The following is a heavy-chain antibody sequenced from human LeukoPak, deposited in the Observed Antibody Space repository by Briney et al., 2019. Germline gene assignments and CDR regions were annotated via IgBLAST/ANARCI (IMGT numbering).Heavy chain of an antibody. D-gene: IGHD1-26*01. Sequence: ASVKVSCKASGYTFTGYYMHWVRQAPGQGLEWMGWINPNSGGTNYAQKFQGRVTMTRDTSISTAYMELSRMRSDDTAVYCCARARGSGAQRDDAFDIWGQGTMVTVSS. CDR1: GYTFTGYY. CDR3: ARARGSGAQRDDAFDI. J-gene: IGHJ3*02. CDR2: INPNSGGT. V-gene: IGHV1-2*02.